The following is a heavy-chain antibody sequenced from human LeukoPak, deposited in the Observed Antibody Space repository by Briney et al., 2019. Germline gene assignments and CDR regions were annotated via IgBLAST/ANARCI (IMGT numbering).Heavy chain of an antibody. CDR1: GFTFSSYG. CDR3: ARGGRGVWGSLDY. J-gene: IGHJ4*02. V-gene: IGHV3-30*03. CDR2: ISYDGSNK. D-gene: IGHD3-16*01. Sequence: GGSLRLSCAASGFTFSSYGMHWVRQAPGKGLEWVAVISYDGSNKYNVDSVKGRFTISRDNSKSTLYLQMNSLRAEDTAVYYCARGGRGVWGSLDYWGQGTLVTVSS.